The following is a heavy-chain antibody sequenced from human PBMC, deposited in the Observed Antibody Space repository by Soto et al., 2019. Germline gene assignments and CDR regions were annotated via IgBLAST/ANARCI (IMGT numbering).Heavy chain of an antibody. CDR3: TRGYCSVGSCAFDI. J-gene: IGHJ3*02. D-gene: IGHD2-15*01. CDR1: GFTFDDYA. V-gene: IGHV3-9*01. CDR2: VTWNGVNT. Sequence: EEQLVESGGALVQPGRSLRLSCAASGFTFDDYAMHWVRQVPGKGLEWVSFVTWNGVNTAYADSIRGRFTISRDNAKNALYLQMNSLSAEDTAFYYCTRGYCSVGSCAFDIWGQGTMGAVSS.